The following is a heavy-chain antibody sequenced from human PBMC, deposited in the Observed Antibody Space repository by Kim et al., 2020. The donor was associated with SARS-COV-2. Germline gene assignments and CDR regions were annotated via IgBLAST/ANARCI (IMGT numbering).Heavy chain of an antibody. V-gene: IGHV4-61*02. J-gene: IGHJ5*01. Sequence: SETLSLTCTVSGGSISSGSYYWSWIRQPAGKGLEWIGRIYTSGSTNYNPSLKSRVTISVDTSKNQFSLKLSSVTAADTAVYYCARLGPITMVRGLWFDSWGQGTLVTVSS. D-gene: IGHD3-10*01. CDR3: ARLGPITMVRGLWFDS. CDR2: IYTSGST. CDR1: GGSISSGSYY.